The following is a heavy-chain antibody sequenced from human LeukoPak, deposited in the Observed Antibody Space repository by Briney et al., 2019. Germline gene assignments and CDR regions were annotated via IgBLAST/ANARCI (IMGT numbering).Heavy chain of an antibody. CDR1: GFTFSSYS. V-gene: IGHV3-21*04. CDR2: ISSSSSYI. D-gene: IGHD3-3*01. CDR3: AYRGRSFWSGYYGPRFDY. Sequence: GGSLRLSCAASGFTFSSYSMNWVRQAPGKGLEWVSSISSSSSYIYYADSVKGRFTISRDNSKNTLYLQMNSLRAEDTAVYYCAYRGRSFWSGYYGPRFDYWGQGTLVTVSS. J-gene: IGHJ4*02.